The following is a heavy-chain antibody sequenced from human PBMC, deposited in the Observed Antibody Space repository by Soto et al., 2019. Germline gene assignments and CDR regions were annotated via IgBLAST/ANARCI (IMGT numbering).Heavy chain of an antibody. D-gene: IGHD2-2*01. Sequence: QVQLQQWGAGLLKPSETLSLTCAVYGGSFSGYYWSWIRQPPGKGLEWIGEINHSGSTNYNPSLKSRVTISVETSKNQFSLKLSSVTAADTAVYYCARGSGDDTVVVPADGASWFDPWGQGTLVTVSS. J-gene: IGHJ5*02. V-gene: IGHV4-34*01. CDR2: INHSGST. CDR1: GGSFSGYY. CDR3: ARGSGDDTVVVPADGASWFDP.